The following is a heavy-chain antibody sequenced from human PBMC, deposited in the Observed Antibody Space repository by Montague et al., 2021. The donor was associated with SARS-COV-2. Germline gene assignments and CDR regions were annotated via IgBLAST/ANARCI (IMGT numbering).Heavy chain of an antibody. CDR1: GGSITSGSYY. Sequence: TLSLTCTVSGGSITSGSYYWSWIRQPAGKGLEWIGHIYISGGTNYNPSLKSRVTISLDTSKNQFSLKVSSVTAADTAVYHCARDGVSIGNYYHYGMNVWGQGTTVTVSS. J-gene: IGHJ6*02. D-gene: IGHD3-3*01. CDR2: IYISGGT. CDR3: ARDGVSIGNYYHYGMNV. V-gene: IGHV4-61*09.